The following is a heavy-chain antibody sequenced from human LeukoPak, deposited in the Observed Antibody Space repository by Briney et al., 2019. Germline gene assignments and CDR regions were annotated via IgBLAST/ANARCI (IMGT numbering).Heavy chain of an antibody. D-gene: IGHD3/OR15-3a*01. J-gene: IGHJ4*02. CDR3: ARQTGSGLFILP. Sequence: PSETLSLTCTVSGVSISSNSYYWGWIRQPPGKGLKWIGSIYYSGSTYYNPSLKSRVTISVDTSKNQFSLKLSSVTATDTAVYYCARQTGSGLFILPGGQGTLVTVSS. V-gene: IGHV4-39*01. CDR1: GVSISSNSYY. CDR2: IYYSGST.